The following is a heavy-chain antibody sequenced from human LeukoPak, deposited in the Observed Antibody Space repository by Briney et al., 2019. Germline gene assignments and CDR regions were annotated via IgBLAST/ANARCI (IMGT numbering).Heavy chain of an antibody. Sequence: KPGGSLRLSCEASGFTFSDYSMNWVRQAPGKGLEWVSSISSGSSYIYYADSVKGRFTISRDNSKNTLYLQMNSLKPEDTAVYYCARDDDGGAYSLDYWGQGTLVTVSS. J-gene: IGHJ4*02. CDR1: GFTFSDYS. V-gene: IGHV3-21*01. D-gene: IGHD4/OR15-4a*01. CDR3: ARDDDGGAYSLDY. CDR2: ISSGSSYI.